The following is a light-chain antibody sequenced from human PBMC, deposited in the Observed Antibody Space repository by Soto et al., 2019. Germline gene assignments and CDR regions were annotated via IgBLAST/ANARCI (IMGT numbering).Light chain of an antibody. CDR1: QTLSSW. Sequence: VQMTQSPSTLSGSVGDRVTITGRASQTLSSWLAWYQQKPGKAPKLLIYKASTLKSGVPSRFSGSGSGTEFTLTISSLQPDDFATYYCQHYNSYSEAFGQGTKVDIK. CDR2: KAS. CDR3: QHYNSYSEA. J-gene: IGKJ1*01. V-gene: IGKV1-5*03.